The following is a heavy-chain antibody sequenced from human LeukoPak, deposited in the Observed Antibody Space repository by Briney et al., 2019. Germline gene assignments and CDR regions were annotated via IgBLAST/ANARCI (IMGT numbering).Heavy chain of an antibody. D-gene: IGHD4-11*01. CDR2: IGSSSSPI. J-gene: IGHJ4*02. CDR1: GFTFSAYS. V-gene: IGHV3-48*01. Sequence: AGGSLRLSCAASGFTFSAYSMNWVRQAPEKGLEWASYIGSSSSPIYYADSVKGRFTISRDNAKNSLYLQMDSLRAEDTAVYYCARHQAYSFHYWAEGTLVTVSS. CDR3: ARHQAYSFHY.